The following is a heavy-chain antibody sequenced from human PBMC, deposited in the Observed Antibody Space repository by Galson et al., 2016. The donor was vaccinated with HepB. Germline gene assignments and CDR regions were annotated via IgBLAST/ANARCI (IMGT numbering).Heavy chain of an antibody. Sequence: SVKVSCKASGSTFSTYGISWVRQAPGQGLEWMGGIIPMLGVANYAQKFQGRVTITADRSTSTAYMELSSLKSDDTAVYYCARDWGRILELFQEPPNLYYGMDVWSQGTTIIVSS. CDR1: GSTFSTYG. J-gene: IGHJ6*02. D-gene: IGHD3-3*01. V-gene: IGHV1-69*10. CDR2: IIPMLGVA. CDR3: ARDWGRILELFQEPPNLYYGMDV.